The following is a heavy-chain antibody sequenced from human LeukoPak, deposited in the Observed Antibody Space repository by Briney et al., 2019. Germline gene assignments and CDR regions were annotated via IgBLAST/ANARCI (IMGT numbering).Heavy chain of an antibody. J-gene: IGHJ4*02. V-gene: IGHV3-23*01. Sequence: GALRLSCAVSGFTFSSYAMSWVRQAPGKGLEWVSAISGSGGSTYYADSVKGWFTISRDNSKNTLYLQMNSLRAEDTAVYYCAKDSTVTPNYWGQGTLVTVSS. CDR3: AKDSTVTPNY. CDR1: GFTFSSYA. D-gene: IGHD4-17*01. CDR2: ISGSGGST.